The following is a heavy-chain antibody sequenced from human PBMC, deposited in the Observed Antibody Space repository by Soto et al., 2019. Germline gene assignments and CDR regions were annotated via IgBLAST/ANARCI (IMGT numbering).Heavy chain of an antibody. D-gene: IGHD2-2*02. CDR3: ARDLTRIVVVPAAIGTYGMDV. J-gene: IGHJ6*02. CDR1: GGTFSSYA. Sequence: GASVKVSCKASGGTFSSYAISWVRQAPGQGLEWMGGIIPIFGTANYAQKFQGRVTITADESTSTAYMELSSLRSEDTAVYYCARDLTRIVVVPAAIGTYGMDVWGQGTTVTVSS. CDR2: IIPIFGTA. V-gene: IGHV1-69*13.